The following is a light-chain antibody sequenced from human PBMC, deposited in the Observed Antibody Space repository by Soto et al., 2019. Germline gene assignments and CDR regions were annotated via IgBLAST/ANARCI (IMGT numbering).Light chain of an antibody. J-gene: IGKJ1*01. CDR2: DVS. CDR1: QSISSY. Sequence: DIQMTQSPSSLSASVGDRVTITCRASQSISSYLNWYHQRPGKAPDLLISDVSSLERGVASRFSGSASGTEFTLTISSMQPDDFATYYCQQYHGYSRTFGQGTKVDIK. V-gene: IGKV1-5*01. CDR3: QQYHGYSRT.